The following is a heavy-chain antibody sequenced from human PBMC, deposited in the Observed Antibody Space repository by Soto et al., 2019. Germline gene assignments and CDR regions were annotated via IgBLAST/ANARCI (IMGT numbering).Heavy chain of an antibody. Sequence: GGFLRLSCAASGFAFSSHPMSWVRQAPEKGLEWVAGISDGGDLTYNADSVRGRFTISRDNARNTLYLQMNSLRAEDTAVYYFATRVIGTSRGFDIWGQGTMVTVSS. J-gene: IGHJ3*02. V-gene: IGHV3-23*01. CDR1: GFAFSSHP. CDR3: ATRVIGTSRGFDI. CDR2: ISDGGDLT.